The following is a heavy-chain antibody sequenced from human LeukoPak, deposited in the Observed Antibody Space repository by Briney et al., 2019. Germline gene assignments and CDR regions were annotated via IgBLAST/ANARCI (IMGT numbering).Heavy chain of an antibody. CDR3: QKTAYEIDP. V-gene: IGHV3-49*04. CDR2: IRSKAYGGTT. J-gene: IGHJ5*02. CDR1: GFTFGGYA. D-gene: IGHD2-21*01. Sequence: GGTLRFSCTASGFTFGGYAMSWVRQAAGQGLEGVGVIRSKAYGGTTEYAASVKGRFTISRDDSKSIAYLQMNSLKTEDTFFFFKQKTAYEIDPWGQGTLVTVSS.